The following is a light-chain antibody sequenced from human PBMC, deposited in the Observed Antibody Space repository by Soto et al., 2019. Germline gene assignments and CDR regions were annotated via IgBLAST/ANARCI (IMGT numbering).Light chain of an antibody. CDR1: ESVSTN. Sequence: EIELTQAPATLSLAPGERVTLSCRASESVSTNLAWYQQKAGQAPRLLIYAASTRATGIPARFSGSGSGTEFTLTISSLQSEDFAVYYCQQYSIWRTFGRGTKVDI. CDR2: AAS. V-gene: IGKV3-15*01. J-gene: IGKJ1*01. CDR3: QQYSIWRT.